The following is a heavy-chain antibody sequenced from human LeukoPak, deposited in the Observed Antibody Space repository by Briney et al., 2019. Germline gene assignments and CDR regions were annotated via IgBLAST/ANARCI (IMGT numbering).Heavy chain of an antibody. D-gene: IGHD3-16*01. CDR3: ARDLGSWPHVTLDI. CDR1: GGSISSSNW. Sequence: SETLSLNCAVSGGSISSSNWWSWVRQPPGKGLEWIGQIYHDGTTSYNPSLKSRVTILVDTSKNQFSLRLSSVSAADTAVYYCARDLGSWPHVTLDIWGHGTLVTVSS. V-gene: IGHV4-4*02. CDR2: IYHDGTT. J-gene: IGHJ3*02.